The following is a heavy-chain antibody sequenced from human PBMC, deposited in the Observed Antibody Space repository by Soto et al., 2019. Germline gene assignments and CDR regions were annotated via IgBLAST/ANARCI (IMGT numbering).Heavy chain of an antibody. CDR1: GFSLSTSGVG. CDR3: ARFLWFGELESFDY. J-gene: IGHJ4*02. D-gene: IGHD3-10*01. Sequence: QITLKESGPPLVKPTQTLTLTCTFSGFSLSTSGVGVGWIRQPPGKALEWLALIYWDDDKRYSPSLKSRLTITQDTSKNQVVLTMTNMDPVDTATYYCARFLWFGELESFDYWGQGTLVTVSS. V-gene: IGHV2-5*02. CDR2: IYWDDDK.